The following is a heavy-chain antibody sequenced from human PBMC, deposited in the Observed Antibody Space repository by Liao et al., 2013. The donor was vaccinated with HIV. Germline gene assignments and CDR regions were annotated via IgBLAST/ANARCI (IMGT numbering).Heavy chain of an antibody. CDR3: ARGVGGLYYYYYYYMDV. CDR1: GESFSDHR. V-gene: IGHV4-34*02. Sequence: QVQQQQWGARLLKPSETLSLTCDVYGESFSDHRWSWVRQPPGKVMEWIGEINQSGSTDYNPSLKSRVTISVDTSKNQFSLKLSSVTAADTAVYYCARGVGGLYYYYYYYMDVWGKGTTVTVSS. CDR2: INQSGST. D-gene: IGHD1-26*01. J-gene: IGHJ6*03.